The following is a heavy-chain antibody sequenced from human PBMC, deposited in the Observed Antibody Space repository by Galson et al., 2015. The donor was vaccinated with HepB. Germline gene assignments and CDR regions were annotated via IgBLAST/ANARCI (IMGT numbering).Heavy chain of an antibody. V-gene: IGHV1-18*04. CDR2: ISAYNGNT. J-gene: IGHJ6*02. CDR1: GYTFTGYY. Sequence: SVKVSCKASGYTFTGYYMHWVRQAPGQGLEWMGWISAYNGNTNYAQKLQGRVTMTTDTSTSTAYLELRSLRSDDTAVYYCARGDHGMDVWGQGTTVTVSS. CDR3: ARGDHGMDV.